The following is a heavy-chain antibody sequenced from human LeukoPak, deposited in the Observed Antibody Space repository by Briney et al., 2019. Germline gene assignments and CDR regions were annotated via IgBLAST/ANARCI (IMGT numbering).Heavy chain of an antibody. D-gene: IGHD3-10*01. J-gene: IGHJ5*02. V-gene: IGHV4-34*01. CDR1: GGSFSGYY. CDR3: ARVRGSGIRWFDP. Sequence: PSETLSLTCAVYGGSFSGYYWSWIRQPPGKGLEWIGEINHSGSTNYNPSLKSRVTISVDTSKNQFSLKLSSVTAADTAVYYCARVRGSGIRWFDPWGQGTLVTVSS. CDR2: INHSGST.